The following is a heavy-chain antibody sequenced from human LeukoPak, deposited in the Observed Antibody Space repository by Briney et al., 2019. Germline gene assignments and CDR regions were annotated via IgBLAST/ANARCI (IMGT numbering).Heavy chain of an antibody. CDR2: IYSGGST. D-gene: IGHD2-15*01. V-gene: IGHV3-53*01. J-gene: IGHJ6*03. CDR3: AREAWADKFRSGYYYMDV. CDR1: GFTLSSNY. Sequence: RRSLRLSCAASGFTLSSNYMSWVRQAPGKGLEWVSVIYSGGSTYYADSVKGRFTISRDNSKNTLYLQMNSLRAEDTAVYYCAREAWADKFRSGYYYMDVWGKGTTVTVSS.